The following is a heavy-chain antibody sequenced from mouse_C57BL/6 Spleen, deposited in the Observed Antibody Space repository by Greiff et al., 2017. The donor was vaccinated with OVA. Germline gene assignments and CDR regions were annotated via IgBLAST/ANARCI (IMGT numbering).Heavy chain of an antibody. V-gene: IGHV5-12*01. J-gene: IGHJ3*01. CDR1: GFTFSDYY. CDR3: ARQLTGTGAY. CDR2: ISNGGGST. D-gene: IGHD4-1*01. Sequence: EVHLVESGGGLVQPGGSLKLSCAASGFTFSDYYMYWVRQTPEKRLEWVAYISNGGGSTYYPDTVKGRFTISRDNAKNTLYLQMSRLKSEDTAMYYCARQLTGTGAYWGQGTLVTVSA.